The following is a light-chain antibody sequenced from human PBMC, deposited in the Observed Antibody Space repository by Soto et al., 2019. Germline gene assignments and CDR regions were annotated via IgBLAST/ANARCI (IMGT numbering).Light chain of an antibody. CDR3: QQYYSTPRT. V-gene: IGKV4-1*01. CDR1: QTVLYRSNNKNY. J-gene: IGKJ1*01. CDR2: WAS. Sequence: DIVMTQSPDSLAVSLGERATINCKSSQTVLYRSNNKNYLAWYQQKPGQPPKLLIYWASTRESGVPDRFSGSGSATDFTLTISSLPAEDVAVYYCQQYYSTPRTFGEGTKVEIK.